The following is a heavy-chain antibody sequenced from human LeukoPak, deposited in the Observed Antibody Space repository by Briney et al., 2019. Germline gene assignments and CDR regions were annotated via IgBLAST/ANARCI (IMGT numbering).Heavy chain of an antibody. J-gene: IGHJ3*02. V-gene: IGHV3-33*01. CDR1: GFTFTTYG. CDR3: AREGPMSGTNAFDM. D-gene: IGHD6-13*01. CDR2: IWADGSNR. Sequence: GGSLRLSCVTSGFTFTTYGLHWVREAPGKGLEWVAVIWADGSNRYYADSLQGRFIISRDTSKNTVYLQMNSLRADDTAVYYCAREGPMSGTNAFDMWGQGTMVTVSS.